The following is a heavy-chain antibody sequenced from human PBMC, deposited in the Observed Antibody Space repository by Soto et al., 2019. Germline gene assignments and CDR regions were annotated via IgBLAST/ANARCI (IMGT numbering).Heavy chain of an antibody. CDR3: AREMFYYDSNGYFDY. Sequence: ASVKVSCKASGYTFTSYDINWVRQAPGQGLEWVGWINPTSEYTAHAQKFQGRVTLTREISTATAYMELSSLRSEDTAVYYCAREMFYYDSNGYFDYWGQGTLVTVSS. J-gene: IGHJ4*02. V-gene: IGHV1-8*01. CDR1: GYTFTSYD. D-gene: IGHD3-22*01. CDR2: INPTSEYT.